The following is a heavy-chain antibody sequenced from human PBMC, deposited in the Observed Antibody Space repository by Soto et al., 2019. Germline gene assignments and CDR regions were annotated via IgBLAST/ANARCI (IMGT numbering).Heavy chain of an antibody. V-gene: IGHV1-69*12. Sequence: QVHLVQSGAEVKKPGSSVKVSCKASGGTFNSYVINWVRQAPGPGLEWMGGIIPLFGTTTYAQKFQDRVTITADESTSTSYMELTGLTSNDTALYYCGRDGAGMGATVDYWGQGTLVTVSS. CDR1: GGTFNSYV. J-gene: IGHJ4*02. D-gene: IGHD1-26*01. CDR3: GRDGAGMGATVDY. CDR2: IIPLFGTT.